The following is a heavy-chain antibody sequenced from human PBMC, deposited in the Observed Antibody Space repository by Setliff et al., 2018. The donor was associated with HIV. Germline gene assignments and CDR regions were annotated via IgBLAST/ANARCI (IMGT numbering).Heavy chain of an antibody. D-gene: IGHD6-13*01. CDR1: GGSFDVYS. CDR3: ARTAPPRIAAPYNDPFDI. J-gene: IGHJ3*02. Sequence: PSETLSLTCAVSGGSFDVYSWSWIRQSPGKGLEWIGEIDQSGNTKYNPSLKSRVSISVDTSKSQFTLNLAAVSAADMAVYYCARTAPPRIAAPYNDPFDIWGQGTMVTVSS. CDR2: IDQSGNT. V-gene: IGHV4-34*01.